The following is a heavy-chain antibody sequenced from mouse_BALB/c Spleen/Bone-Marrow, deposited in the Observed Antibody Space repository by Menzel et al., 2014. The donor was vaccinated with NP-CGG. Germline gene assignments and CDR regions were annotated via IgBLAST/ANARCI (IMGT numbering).Heavy chain of an antibody. V-gene: IGHV5-4*02. Sequence: VESGGGLVKPGGSLKLSCAASGFTFSDYYMYWVRQTPEKRLEWVATISDGGSYTNYPGSVKGRFTVSRDNAKNXLYLQMSSLKSEDTAMYYCARTYRPFALDYWGQGTSVTVSS. CDR2: ISDGGSYT. D-gene: IGHD2-14*01. J-gene: IGHJ4*01. CDR1: GFTFSDYY. CDR3: ARTYRPFALDY.